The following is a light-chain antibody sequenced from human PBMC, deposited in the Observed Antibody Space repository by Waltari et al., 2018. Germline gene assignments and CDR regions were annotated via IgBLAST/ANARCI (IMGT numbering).Light chain of an antibody. CDR1: QSVSSGF. Sequence: EIVLMQSPATLSLSPGDRATLSCGASQSVSSGFLAWYQQKPGLAPRLLIYDTSTRATGVPDRFRGSGSGREFALSISRLEPEDFAVYYCQQYGDSPRTFGQGTKVENK. V-gene: IGKV3D-20*01. CDR2: DTS. CDR3: QQYGDSPRT. J-gene: IGKJ1*01.